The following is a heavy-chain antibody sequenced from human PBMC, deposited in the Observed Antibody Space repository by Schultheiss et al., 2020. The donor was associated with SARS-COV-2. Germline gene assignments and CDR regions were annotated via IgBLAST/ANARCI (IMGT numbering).Heavy chain of an antibody. D-gene: IGHD2-2*01. J-gene: IGHJ4*02. CDR1: GFTFSSYE. CDR3: ARGGGAEVVPAAMAEFDY. Sequence: GGSLRLSCAASGFTFSSYEMNWVRQAPGKGLEWVSYISSSGSTIYYADSVKGRFTISRHNSKNTLYLQMNSLRAEDTAVYYCARGGGAEVVPAAMAEFDYWGQGTLVTVSS. CDR2: ISSSGSTI. V-gene: IGHV3-48*03.